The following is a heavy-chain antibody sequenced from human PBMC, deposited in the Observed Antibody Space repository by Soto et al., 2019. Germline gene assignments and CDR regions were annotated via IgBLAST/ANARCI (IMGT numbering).Heavy chain of an antibody. CDR1: GGTFSSYA. CDR3: ARDLGAVAAYGMDV. D-gene: IGHD6-19*01. Sequence: SVKVSCKASGGTFSSYAISWVRQAPGQGLEWMGGIIPIFGTANYAQKFQGRVTITADKSTSTAYMELSSLRSEDTAVYYCARDLGAVAAYGMDVWGQGTTVTVSS. CDR2: IIPIFGTA. V-gene: IGHV1-69*06. J-gene: IGHJ6*02.